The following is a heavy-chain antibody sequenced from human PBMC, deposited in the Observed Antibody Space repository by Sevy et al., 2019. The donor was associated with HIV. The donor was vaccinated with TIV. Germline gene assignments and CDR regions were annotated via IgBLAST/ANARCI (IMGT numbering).Heavy chain of an antibody. Sequence: GGSLRLSCAASGFSFSSYWMSWVRQAPGKGLEWVATMKEEGSEKYYVDSVEGRFTISRDNAKNSLYLQMNSLRAEDTAVYFCVREGLGGYSYSLDCWGQGALVTVSS. CDR1: GFSFSSYW. CDR3: VREGLGGYSYSLDC. CDR2: MKEEGSEK. D-gene: IGHD5-18*01. V-gene: IGHV3-7*01. J-gene: IGHJ4*02.